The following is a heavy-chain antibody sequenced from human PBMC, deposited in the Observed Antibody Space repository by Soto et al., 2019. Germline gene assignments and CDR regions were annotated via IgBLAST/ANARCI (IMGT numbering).Heavy chain of an antibody. V-gene: IGHV4-61*01. CDR2: VSHSGRT. CDR3: GRDFAYFAS. CDR1: PGCLKSGSYS. Sequence: SLSLPLTCTVCPGCLKSGSYSCSRIRQPPRKGLEWIGDVSHSGRTCYNRSLKSRVSISMGTSKNQFSLNLASVPAADTAVYFCGRDFAYFASWGRGTMGAVAS. J-gene: IGHJ4*02.